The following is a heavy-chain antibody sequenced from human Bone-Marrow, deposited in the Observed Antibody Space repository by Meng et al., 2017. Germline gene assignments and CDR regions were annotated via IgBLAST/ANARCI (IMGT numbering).Heavy chain of an antibody. CDR2: IVTSGDT. D-gene: IGHD6-19*01. V-gene: IGHV4-4*07. CDR3: ARGLYGSGWYGEG. CDR1: GGSTSSYT. J-gene: IGHJ4*02. Sequence: SETLSLTCTVSGGSTSSYTWSWIRQPAGKGLEWIGRIVTSGDTDCNPSFKSRVTMSVDTSKNQFSLKLDSVTAADTAVFSCARGLYGSGWYGEGWGQGTLVTVSS.